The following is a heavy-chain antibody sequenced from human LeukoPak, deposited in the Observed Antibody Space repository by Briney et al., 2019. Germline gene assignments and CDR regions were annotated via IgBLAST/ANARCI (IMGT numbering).Heavy chain of an antibody. CDR2: IYHSGST. Sequence: PSETLSLTCTVSGYSISSGYYWGWIRQPPGKGLEWIGSIYHSGSTYYNPSLKSRVTISVDTSKNQFSLKLSSVTAAATAVYYCAMVRYYFDYWGRGTLVTVSS. V-gene: IGHV4-38-2*02. CDR3: AMVRYYFDY. CDR1: GYSISSGYY. J-gene: IGHJ4*02. D-gene: IGHD4-17*01.